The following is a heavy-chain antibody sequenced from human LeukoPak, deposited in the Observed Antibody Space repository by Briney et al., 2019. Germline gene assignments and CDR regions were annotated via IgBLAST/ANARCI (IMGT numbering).Heavy chain of an antibody. Sequence: PGGSLRLSCAASGFTFSSYGMHWVRQAPGKGLEWVAVIWYDGSNKYYADSVKGRFTISRDNSKNTLYLQMNSLRAEDTAVYYCAKALNPVTTPSWAQGTLVTVSS. D-gene: IGHD4-11*01. CDR3: AKALNPVTTPS. J-gene: IGHJ5*02. V-gene: IGHV3-33*06. CDR1: GFTFSSYG. CDR2: IWYDGSNK.